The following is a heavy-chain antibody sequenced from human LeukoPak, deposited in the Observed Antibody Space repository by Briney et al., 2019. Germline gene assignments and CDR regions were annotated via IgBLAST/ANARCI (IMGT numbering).Heavy chain of an antibody. V-gene: IGHV3-53*01. Sequence: PGGSLRLSCAASGLSISDQYMSWVRQAPGKGLEWVSIIQGGGNIYYADSVKGRITVSRDNSKNTVYLQMNSLRAEDTAVYYCARASNPWLQLTWGQGTLVTVSS. CDR3: ARASNPWLQLT. CDR2: IQGGGNI. CDR1: GLSISDQY. D-gene: IGHD5-24*01. J-gene: IGHJ5*02.